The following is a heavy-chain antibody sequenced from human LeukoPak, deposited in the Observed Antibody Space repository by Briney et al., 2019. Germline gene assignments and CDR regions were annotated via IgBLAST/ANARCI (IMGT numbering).Heavy chain of an antibody. CDR2: IYYSGST. CDR3: ARDRNSYFDL. Sequence: SETLSLTCTVSGGSISSYYWSWIRLPPGKGLEWIGDIYYSGSTNYNPSLKSRVTISVDTSKNQFSLKLSSVTAADTAVYYCARDRNSYFDLWGRGTLVTVSS. V-gene: IGHV4-59*01. D-gene: IGHD1-14*01. J-gene: IGHJ2*01. CDR1: GGSISSYY.